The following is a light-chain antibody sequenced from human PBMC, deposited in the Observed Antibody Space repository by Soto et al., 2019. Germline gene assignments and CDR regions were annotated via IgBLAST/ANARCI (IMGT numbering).Light chain of an antibody. J-gene: IGKJ2*01. CDR1: QGIRND. CDR3: LHDYNYPYT. V-gene: IGKV1-6*01. Sequence: AIQMTQFPSSLSASVGDRVTITCRASQGIRNDLGWYQQKSGRAPKLLIFCASTLQSGVPSRFSGSGSGTDFTLTISSLQPEDFATYYCLHDYNYPYTFGQGTKVEIK. CDR2: CAS.